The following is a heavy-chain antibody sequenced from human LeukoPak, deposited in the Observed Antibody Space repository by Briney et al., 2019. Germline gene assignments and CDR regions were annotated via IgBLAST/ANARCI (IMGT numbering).Heavy chain of an antibody. J-gene: IGHJ4*02. CDR3: ARNYYGSGTYYNPGGY. Sequence: GASVKVSCKASGYTFTGYFMHWVRQAPGQGLEWMGWINPYTGGANYAQKFQGRVTMTRDTSISTVYMELSWLRFDDTAVYYCARNYYGSGTYYNPGGYWGQGTLVTVSS. D-gene: IGHD3-10*01. V-gene: IGHV1-2*02. CDR1: GYTFTGYF. CDR2: INPYTGGA.